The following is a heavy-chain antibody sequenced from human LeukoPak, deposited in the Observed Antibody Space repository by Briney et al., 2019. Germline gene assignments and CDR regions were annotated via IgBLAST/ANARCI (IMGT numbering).Heavy chain of an antibody. CDR1: GFTFSSYS. J-gene: IGHJ6*03. D-gene: IGHD3-10*01. CDR2: ISSSSTI. V-gene: IGHV3-48*04. CDR3: ARGGFDMDV. Sequence: GGSLRLSCAASGFTFSSYSMNWVRQAPGKGLEWVSYISSSSTIYYADSVKGRFTISRDNAKNSLYLQMNSLRAEDTAVYYCARGGFDMDVWGKGTTVTVSS.